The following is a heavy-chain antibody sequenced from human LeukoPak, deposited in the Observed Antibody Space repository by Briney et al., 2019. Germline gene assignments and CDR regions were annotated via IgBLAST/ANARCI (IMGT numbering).Heavy chain of an antibody. CDR2: ISYDGSNK. V-gene: IGHV3-30*04. D-gene: IGHD6-13*01. CDR3: ARTPAEYSSSWYDY. Sequence: GGTLRLSCAASGFTFSSYAMHWVRQAPGKGLEWVAVISYDGSNKYYADSVKGRFTISRDNSKNTLYLQMNSLRAEDTAVYYCARTPAEYSSSWYDYWGQGTLVTVSS. CDR1: GFTFSSYA. J-gene: IGHJ4*02.